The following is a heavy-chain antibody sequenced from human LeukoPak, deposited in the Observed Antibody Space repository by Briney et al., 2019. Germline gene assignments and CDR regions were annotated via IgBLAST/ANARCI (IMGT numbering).Heavy chain of an antibody. CDR2: ISFDGTNK. CDR3: ATDYGDYEPIDY. Sequence: GGSLRLSCTASGVSLSNYAMHWVRRRPGRGLEWVAVISFDGTNKYYGDSVEGRFSVSRDNSKNTLYLQMNSLRPDDTAMYYCATDYGDYEPIDYWGQGTLVTVSP. D-gene: IGHD4-17*01. V-gene: IGHV3-30*04. CDR1: GVSLSNYA. J-gene: IGHJ4*02.